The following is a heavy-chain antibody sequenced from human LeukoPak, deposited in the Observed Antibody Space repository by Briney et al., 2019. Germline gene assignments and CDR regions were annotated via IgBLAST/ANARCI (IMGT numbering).Heavy chain of an antibody. J-gene: IGHJ3*02. CDR2: INPNSGGT. CDR1: VYTFTGYY. D-gene: IGHD7-27*01. Sequence: GASVNVSCKASVYTFTGYYMHCVRQAPGQGLEWMGWINPNSGGTKYAQKFQGRVTMTRDTSITTAYMGLPSLEFDDPAVYYSARTRLPGDPYEAFDIWAQDTMVSVSS. V-gene: IGHV1-2*02. CDR3: ARTRLPGDPYEAFDI.